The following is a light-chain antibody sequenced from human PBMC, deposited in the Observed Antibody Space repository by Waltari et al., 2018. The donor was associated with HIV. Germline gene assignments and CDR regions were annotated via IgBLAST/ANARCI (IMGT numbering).Light chain of an antibody. CDR3: HQYGNSPST. CDR1: QSVNANF. V-gene: IGKV3-20*01. CDR2: GAS. J-gene: IGKJ2*01. Sequence: ELVLTQSPGTLSLSPGERATLSCRASQSVNANFFAWYQQRPGQDPRLLIYGASTRAPGIPDRFSGSGSGTDFTLTISRLEPEDFAVYYCHQYGNSPSTFGQGTTLDIK.